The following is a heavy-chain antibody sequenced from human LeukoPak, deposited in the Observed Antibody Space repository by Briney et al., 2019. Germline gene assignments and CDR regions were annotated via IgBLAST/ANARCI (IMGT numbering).Heavy chain of an antibody. CDR2: TNPSGGST. J-gene: IGHJ4*02. CDR3: AADGEWGSSFDD. D-gene: IGHD3-10*01. Sequence: GASVKVSCKASGYTFTSYYMHWVRQAPGQGLEWMGITNPSGGSTSYAQKFQGRVTMTRDTSTSTVYMELSSLRTEDTAVYYCAADGEWGSSFDDWGQGTLVTASS. CDR1: GYTFTSYY. V-gene: IGHV1-46*01.